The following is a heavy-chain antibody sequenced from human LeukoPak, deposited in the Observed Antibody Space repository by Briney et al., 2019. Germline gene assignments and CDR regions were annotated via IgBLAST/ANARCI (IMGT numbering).Heavy chain of an antibody. V-gene: IGHV3-69-1*01. CDR2: ISSSNTI. CDR1: GFTFSNAW. J-gene: IGHJ4*02. D-gene: IGHD5-12*01. Sequence: GGSLRLSCAASGFTFSNAWMSWVRQAPGKGLEWISYISSSNTIYYADSVKGRFTISRDNAKNSLYLQMNSLRAEDTAVYYCARDLKWLTGPYFDYWGQGTLVSVSS. CDR3: ARDLKWLTGPYFDY.